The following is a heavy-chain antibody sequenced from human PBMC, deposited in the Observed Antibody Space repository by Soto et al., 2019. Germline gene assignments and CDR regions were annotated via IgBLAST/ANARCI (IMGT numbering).Heavy chain of an antibody. J-gene: IGHJ4*02. CDR2: IKQDGSEK. V-gene: IGHV3-7*01. Sequence: GGSLRLSCAASGFTFSSYWMSWVRQAPGKGLEWVANIKQDGSEKYYVDSVKGRFTISRDNAKNSLYLQMNSLRAEDTAVYYCARDHSSGWYWFDYWGQGTLVTVSS. CDR1: GFTFSSYW. D-gene: IGHD6-19*01. CDR3: ARDHSSGWYWFDY.